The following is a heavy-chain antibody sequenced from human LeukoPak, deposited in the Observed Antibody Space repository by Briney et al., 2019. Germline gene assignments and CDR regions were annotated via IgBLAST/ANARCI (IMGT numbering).Heavy chain of an antibody. Sequence: PGGSLRLSCAASGFSFSSYEMTWVRQAPGEGLEWVSFISSSGSGKNYADAVKGRFTISRDNAKNSLYLQMNSLRADDTAVYYCASFCANCYYGMDVWGQGTTVTVSS. CDR3: ASFCANCYYGMDV. D-gene: IGHD4/OR15-4a*01. J-gene: IGHJ6*02. CDR2: ISSSGSGK. CDR1: GFSFSSYE. V-gene: IGHV3-48*03.